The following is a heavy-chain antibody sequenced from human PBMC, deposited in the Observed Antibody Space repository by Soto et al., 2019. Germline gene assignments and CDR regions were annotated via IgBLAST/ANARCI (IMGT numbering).Heavy chain of an antibody. CDR1: GFTFSSYA. Sequence: EVQLLESGGGLVQPGGSLRLSCAASGFTFSSYAMSWVRQAPGKGLEWVSSISGSGGSTYYADSVKGRFTISRDNSKNTLYLQINSLRAEDTAVYCCAIDFVGSVADAFDIWGQGTMVTVSS. V-gene: IGHV3-23*01. D-gene: IGHD6-19*01. CDR3: AIDFVGSVADAFDI. J-gene: IGHJ3*02. CDR2: ISGSGGST.